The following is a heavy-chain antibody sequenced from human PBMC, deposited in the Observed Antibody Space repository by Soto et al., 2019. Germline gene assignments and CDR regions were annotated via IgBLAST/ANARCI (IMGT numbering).Heavy chain of an antibody. CDR2: IYYSGST. J-gene: IGHJ3*02. CDR3: ATLMVAAYDSFYI. Sequence: PSETLSLTXTVSGDSVSSGSYYWSWIRQPPGKGLEWIGYIYYSGSTDYNPSLKSRVTISVDTSKNQFSLKLSSVTAADTAVYYCATLMVAAYDSFYIWGQGTMVTVSS. CDR1: GDSVSSGSYY. V-gene: IGHV4-61*01. D-gene: IGHD2-15*01.